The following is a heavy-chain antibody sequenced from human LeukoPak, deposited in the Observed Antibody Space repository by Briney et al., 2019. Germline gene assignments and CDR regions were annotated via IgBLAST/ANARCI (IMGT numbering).Heavy chain of an antibody. CDR2: ISSSSSYI. V-gene: IGHV3-21*01. D-gene: IGHD3-9*01. CDR1: GFTFSSYS. J-gene: IGHJ4*02. CDR3: ARSGWYYDILTGFDY. Sequence: PGGSLRLSCAASGFTFSSYSMNWVRQAPGKGLEWVSFISSSSSYIYYADSVKGRFTISRDNAKNSLYLQMNSLRAEDTAVYYCARSGWYYDILTGFDYWGQGTLVTVSS.